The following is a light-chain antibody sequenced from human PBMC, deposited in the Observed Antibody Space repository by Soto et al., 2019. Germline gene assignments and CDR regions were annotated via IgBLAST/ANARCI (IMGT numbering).Light chain of an antibody. CDR2: GAS. Sequence: EIVMTQSPATPSVSPGERATLSCRASQSVSSSLAWYQQKPGQAPRVVIYGASTRATGIPARFSGSGSGTDCTLTISSLETEDVAVYYCQQRSNWSITFGQGTRLEIK. V-gene: IGKV3-15*01. CDR3: QQRSNWSIT. J-gene: IGKJ5*01. CDR1: QSVSSS.